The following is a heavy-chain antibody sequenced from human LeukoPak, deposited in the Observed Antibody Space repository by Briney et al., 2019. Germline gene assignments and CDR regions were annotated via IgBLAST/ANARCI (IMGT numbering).Heavy chain of an antibody. J-gene: IGHJ4*02. D-gene: IGHD2-15*01. Sequence: ASVKVSCKASGYTFTSYGISWVRQAPGQGLEWMGWISANNGNTNYALKLQGRVTMTTDTSTSTAYMELRSLRSDDTAVYYCARDHISSPRGYFDYWGQGTLVTVSS. V-gene: IGHV1-18*01. CDR1: GYTFTSYG. CDR2: ISANNGNT. CDR3: ARDHISSPRGYFDY.